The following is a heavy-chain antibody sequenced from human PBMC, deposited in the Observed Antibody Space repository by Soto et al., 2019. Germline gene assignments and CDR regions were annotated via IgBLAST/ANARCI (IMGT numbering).Heavy chain of an antibody. CDR2: IYPDDSDT. CDR3: ARNSLTGYYNYYYSMDV. D-gene: IGHD3-9*01. CDR1: GYSFSSYW. Sequence: GESLKISCKSSGYSFSSYWIAWVRLMPGKGLEWMGSIYPDDSDTKYSPSFQGQVTISADKSISAAYLQWSSLKASDTAIYYCARNSLTGYYNYYYSMDVWGQGTSVTVSS. J-gene: IGHJ6*02. V-gene: IGHV5-51*01.